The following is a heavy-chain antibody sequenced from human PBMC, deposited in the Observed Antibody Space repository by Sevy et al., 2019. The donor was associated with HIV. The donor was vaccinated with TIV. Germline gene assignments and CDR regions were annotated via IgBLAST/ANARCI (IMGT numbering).Heavy chain of an antibody. CDR3: ARDRSTMVRRVIYYYYYYMDV. D-gene: IGHD3-10*01. V-gene: IGHV1-46*01. CDR1: GYTFTSYY. Sequence: ASVKVSCKASGYTFTSYYMHWVRQAPGQGLEWMGIINPSGGSTSYAQKFQGRVTMTRDTSTSTVYMELSSLRSEDTAVYYCARDRSTMVRRVIYYYYYYMDVWGKGTTVTVSS. J-gene: IGHJ6*03. CDR2: INPSGGST.